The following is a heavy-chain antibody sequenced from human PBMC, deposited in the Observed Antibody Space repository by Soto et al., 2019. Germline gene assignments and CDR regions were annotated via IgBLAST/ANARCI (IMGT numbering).Heavy chain of an antibody. CDR3: DNYSYGSGGGCYWDAFDI. CDR2: IYYSGST. V-gene: IGHV4-30-4*01. J-gene: IGHJ3*02. Sequence: PSATLSLPCTVSGGSISSGDSYWSWIRQPPGKGLEWIGYIYYSGSTSYNPSLPSRLTISIATSKNQFSLRLSVGSAAEAAVHYCDNYSYGSGGGCYWDAFDIWGQRTRVTVS. D-gene: IGHD2-15*01. CDR1: GGSISSGDSY.